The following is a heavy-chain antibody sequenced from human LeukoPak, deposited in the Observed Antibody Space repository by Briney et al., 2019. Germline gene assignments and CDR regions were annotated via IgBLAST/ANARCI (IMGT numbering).Heavy chain of an antibody. CDR2: IYYSGST. D-gene: IGHD1-14*01. J-gene: IGHJ5*02. CDR3: ARANTGRHWFDP. CDR1: GGSISSGGYY. Sequence: PSETLSLTCTVSGGSISSGGYYWSWIRQHPGKGLEWIGYIYYSGSTYYNPSLKSRVTISVDTSKNQFSLKLSSVTAADTAVYYCARANTGRHWFDPWGQGTLVTVSS. V-gene: IGHV4-31*03.